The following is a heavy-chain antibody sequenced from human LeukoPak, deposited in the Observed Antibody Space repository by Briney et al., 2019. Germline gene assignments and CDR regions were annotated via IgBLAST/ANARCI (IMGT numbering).Heavy chain of an antibody. J-gene: IGHJ4*02. Sequence: PGGSLRLSCAASGFTFSSFRMNWVRQAPGKGLEWVSSISGSSSDIYYADSVKGRFTISRDNAKNSLYLQMNSLRAEDTAVYYCAKGRGRYYYDSSGWYYWGQGTLVTVSS. V-gene: IGHV3-21*04. D-gene: IGHD3-22*01. CDR2: ISGSSSDI. CDR1: GFTFSSFR. CDR3: AKGRGRYYYDSSGWYY.